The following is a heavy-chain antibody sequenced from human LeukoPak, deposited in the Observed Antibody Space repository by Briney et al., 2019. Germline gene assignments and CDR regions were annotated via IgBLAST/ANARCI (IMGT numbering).Heavy chain of an antibody. CDR1: GFTFSSYS. Sequence: PGGSLRLSCAASGFTFSSYSMNWVRQAPGKGRGWVSYISSSSSTIYYADSVKGRFTISRDNAKNSLYLQMNSLRDEDTAVYYCARDSDYDILTGYYPTPFDYWGQGTLVTVSS. J-gene: IGHJ4*02. D-gene: IGHD3-9*01. CDR3: ARDSDYDILTGYYPTPFDY. CDR2: ISSSSSTI. V-gene: IGHV3-48*02.